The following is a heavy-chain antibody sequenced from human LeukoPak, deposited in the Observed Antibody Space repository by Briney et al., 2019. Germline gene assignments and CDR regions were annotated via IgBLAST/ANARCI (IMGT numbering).Heavy chain of an antibody. CDR1: GGSFSGYY. J-gene: IGHJ3*02. Sequence: SETLSLTCAVYGGSFSGYYWSWIRQPPGKGLEWIGEINHSGSTNYNPSLKSRVTISVDTSKNQFSLKLSSVTAADTAVYYCARGAHIVVVQAAADAFDIWGQGTMVTVSS. CDR2: INHSGST. V-gene: IGHV4-34*01. D-gene: IGHD2-2*01. CDR3: ARGAHIVVVQAAADAFDI.